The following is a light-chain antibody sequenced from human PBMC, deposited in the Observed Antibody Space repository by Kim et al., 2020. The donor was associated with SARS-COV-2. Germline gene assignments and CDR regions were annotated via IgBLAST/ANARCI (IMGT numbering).Light chain of an antibody. CDR1: SSDVGSYNL. J-gene: IGLJ2*01. CDR2: EVS. V-gene: IGLV2-23*02. CDR3: CSYAGSSTFKV. Sequence: QSALTQPASVSGSPGQSITISCTGTSSDVGSYNLVSWYQQQPGKAPKLMIYEVSKRPSGVSNRFSGSKSGNTASLTISGLQAEDEADYYCCSYAGSSTFKVFGGGTQLTVL.